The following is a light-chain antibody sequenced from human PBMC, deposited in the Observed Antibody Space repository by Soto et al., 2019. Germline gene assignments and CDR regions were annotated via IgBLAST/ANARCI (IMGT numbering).Light chain of an antibody. J-gene: IGKJ1*01. CDR2: DAS. Sequence: DIQMTQSPSSLSASVGDRVTITCRASQGIGNYLAWYQQKPGKVPKVLIYDASTLQSGVPSRFSGSGSGTDFTLTISSLQPEDVATYYCQRLNDVPRTFGQGTKVEV. CDR3: QRLNDVPRT. V-gene: IGKV1-27*01. CDR1: QGIGNY.